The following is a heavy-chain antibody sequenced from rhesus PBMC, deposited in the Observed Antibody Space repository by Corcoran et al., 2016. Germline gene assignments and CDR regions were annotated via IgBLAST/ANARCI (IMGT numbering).Heavy chain of an antibody. Sequence: EVQLVESGGGLVQPGGSLRLSCAASGFTFSAYGMSWVRQAPGKGMEWVSYISNGGGSTYYAESVRGRFTISRDKSKNTLSLQMNSLRLEDTAVDYCAKEGAAGYWYFDLWGPGTPITISS. CDR1: GFTFSAYG. D-gene: IGHD6-13*01. V-gene: IGHV3S5*01. J-gene: IGHJ2*01. CDR2: ISNGGGST. CDR3: AKEGAAGYWYFDL.